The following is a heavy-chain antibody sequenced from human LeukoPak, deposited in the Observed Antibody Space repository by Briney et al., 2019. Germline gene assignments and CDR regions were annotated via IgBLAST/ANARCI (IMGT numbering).Heavy chain of an antibody. V-gene: IGHV3-23*01. J-gene: IGHJ6*02. D-gene: IGHD3-9*01. Sequence: GGSLRLSCAASGFTFSSYAMSWVRQAPGKGLEWVSAISGSGGSTYYADSVKDRFTISRDNSKNTLYLQMNSLRAEDTAVYYCAKDGPELRYFDWSKPYYYGMDVWGQGTTVTVSS. CDR2: ISGSGGST. CDR3: AKDGPELRYFDWSKPYYYGMDV. CDR1: GFTFSSYA.